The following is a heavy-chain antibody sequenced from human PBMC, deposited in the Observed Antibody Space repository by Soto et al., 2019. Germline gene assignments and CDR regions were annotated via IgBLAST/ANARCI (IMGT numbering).Heavy chain of an antibody. Sequence: PGGSLRLSCAASGFTFSSYSMNWVRQAPGKGLEWASYISSSSSAIYYADSVKGRFTISRDNAKNSLYLQMNSLRDEDTAVYYCERDYYGSGNFNHLDYWGQGTLVTVSS. CDR3: ERDYYGSGNFNHLDY. V-gene: IGHV3-48*02. D-gene: IGHD3-10*01. CDR1: GFTFSSYS. CDR2: ISSSSSAI. J-gene: IGHJ4*02.